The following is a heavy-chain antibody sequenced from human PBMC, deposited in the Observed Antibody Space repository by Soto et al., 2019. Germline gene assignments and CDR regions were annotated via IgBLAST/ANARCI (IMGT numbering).Heavy chain of an antibody. D-gene: IGHD3-10*01. V-gene: IGHV3-30*10. CDR2: VSYDGTNK. J-gene: IGHJ4*02. CDR1: GFAFYNFA. CDR3: ARSDYLALGNSGSSEY. Sequence: QVQLVESGGGVVQPGKSLRLSCSASGFAFYNFAMHWVRQAPGKGLEWVAVVSYDGTNKYYTDSVKGRFTISRDNSKNSIYLQMNSLRTEDSAVYYCARSDYLALGNSGSSEYWGQGTVVTVSS.